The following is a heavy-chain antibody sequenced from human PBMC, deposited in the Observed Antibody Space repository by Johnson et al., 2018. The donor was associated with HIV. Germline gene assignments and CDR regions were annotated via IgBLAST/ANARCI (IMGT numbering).Heavy chain of an antibody. Sequence: QVQLVESGGGVVQPGRSLRLSCAASGFTFSSYAMHWVRQAPGKGLEWVAVISYDGSKKYYADSVEGRFTISRDNFKNTLYLQMNSLRAEDTAVYYCARARDWNYGDIWGQGTMVTVSS. CDR1: GFTFSSYA. CDR3: ARARDWNYGDI. V-gene: IGHV3-30*14. CDR2: ISYDGSKK. D-gene: IGHD1-7*01. J-gene: IGHJ3*02.